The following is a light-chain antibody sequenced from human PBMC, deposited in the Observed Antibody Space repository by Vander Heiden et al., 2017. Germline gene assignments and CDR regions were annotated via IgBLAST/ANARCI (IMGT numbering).Light chain of an antibody. CDR1: QSVSSSH. J-gene: IGKJ2*01. V-gene: IGKV3-20*01. CDR3: QQYGTSPYT. Sequence: EHELTQSPGTLSLSPGERATLSCRASQSVSSSHLAWYQQKPGQAPRLLIHAASSRATGISDRFSGGGSGTDYTLTISRLEPEDFAVYYCQQYGTSPYTFGQGTKLEIK. CDR2: AAS.